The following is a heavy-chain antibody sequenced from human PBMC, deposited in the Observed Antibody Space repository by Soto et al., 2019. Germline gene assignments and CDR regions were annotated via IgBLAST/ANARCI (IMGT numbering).Heavy chain of an antibody. CDR3: ARLGGYCSSTNCYGYYSMDV. CDR1: GGSISSGPYS. J-gene: IGHJ6*02. D-gene: IGHD2-2*01. Sequence: SETLSLTCTVSGGSISSGPYSWGWIRQPPGEGLEWIGTFHYSESTYYNPSLESRVTISVDTSKNQFSLKVSSVTVADTAVYYCARLGGYCSSTNCYGYYSMDVWVQGTTVTVSS. CDR2: FHYSEST. V-gene: IGHV4-39*01.